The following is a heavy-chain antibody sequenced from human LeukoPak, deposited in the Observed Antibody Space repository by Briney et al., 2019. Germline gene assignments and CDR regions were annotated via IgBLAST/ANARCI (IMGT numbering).Heavy chain of an antibody. D-gene: IGHD1-26*01. Sequence: SETLSLTCTVSGGSISSSSYYWGWIRQPPGKGQEWIGSIYYSGSTYYNPSLKSRVTISVDTSKNQFSLKLSSVTAADTAVYYCARPSGSYITYYFDYWGQGTLVTVSS. J-gene: IGHJ4*02. CDR1: GGSISSSSYY. CDR3: ARPSGSYITYYFDY. CDR2: IYYSGST. V-gene: IGHV4-39*01.